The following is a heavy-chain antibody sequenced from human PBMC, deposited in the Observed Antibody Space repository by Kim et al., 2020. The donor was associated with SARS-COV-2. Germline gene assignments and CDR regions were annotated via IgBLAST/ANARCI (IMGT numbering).Heavy chain of an antibody. D-gene: IGHD3-9*01. CDR3: ARASPAYDILTGYYLDY. V-gene: IGHV1-69*13. CDR1: GGTFSSYA. Sequence: SVKVSCKASGGTFSSYAISWVRQAPGQGLEWMGGIIPIFGTANYAQKFQGRVTITADESTSTAYMELSSLRSEDTAVYYCARASPAYDILTGYYLDYWGQGTLVTVSS. CDR2: IIPIFGTA. J-gene: IGHJ4*02.